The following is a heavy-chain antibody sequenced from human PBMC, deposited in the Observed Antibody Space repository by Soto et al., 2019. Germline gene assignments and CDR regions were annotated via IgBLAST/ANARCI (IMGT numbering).Heavy chain of an antibody. Sequence: GGSLRLSCAASGFTFSGSAMHWVRQASGKGLEWVGRIRSKANSYATAYAASVKGRFTISRDDSKNTAYLQMNSLKTEDTAVYYCTRPRYLFEDSSSWYAFDIWGQGTMVTVSS. CDR1: GFTFSGSA. V-gene: IGHV3-73*01. D-gene: IGHD6-13*01. CDR2: IRSKANSYAT. CDR3: TRPRYLFEDSSSWYAFDI. J-gene: IGHJ3*02.